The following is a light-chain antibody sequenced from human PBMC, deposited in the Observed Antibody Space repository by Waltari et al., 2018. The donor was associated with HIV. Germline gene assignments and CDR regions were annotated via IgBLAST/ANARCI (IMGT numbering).Light chain of an antibody. CDR1: QSVGSTF. Sequence: EIVLTQSPDTLSLSPGERATLPCRARQSVGSTFLAWYQQKPGQAPRLLVYGTSRRATGIPDRFSGSGSGTDFTLAISRLEPEDFAVYYCQQYGDSPMYTFGQGTRLDIK. CDR3: QQYGDSPMYT. V-gene: IGKV3-20*01. J-gene: IGKJ2*01. CDR2: GTS.